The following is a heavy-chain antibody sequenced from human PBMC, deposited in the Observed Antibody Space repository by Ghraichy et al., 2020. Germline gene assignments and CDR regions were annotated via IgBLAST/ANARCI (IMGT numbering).Heavy chain of an antibody. CDR2: IYSGGNT. CDR3: ARDSGWSKAFDI. V-gene: IGHV3-53*01. Sequence: GESLNISCAASGFTVSSNYMSWVRQAPGKGLDWVSVIYSGGNTYYADSVKGRFTISRDNSKNTLYLQMNSLRAEATAVYYCARDSGWSKAFDIWGQGTLVTVSS. J-gene: IGHJ3*02. D-gene: IGHD2-15*01. CDR1: GFTVSSNY.